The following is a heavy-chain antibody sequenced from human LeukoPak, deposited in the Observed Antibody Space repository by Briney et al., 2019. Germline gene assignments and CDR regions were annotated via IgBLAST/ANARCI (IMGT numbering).Heavy chain of an antibody. J-gene: IGHJ4*02. CDR3: ARDFRKPAGLLYFDY. Sequence: SETLSLTCGVSGGAITNYYWSWIRQPPGKGLEWIGYIYYSGSTYYNPSLKSRVTISVDTSKNQFSLKLSSVTAADTAVYYCARDFRKPAGLLYFDYWGQGTLVTVSS. CDR2: IYYSGST. D-gene: IGHD2/OR15-2a*01. CDR1: GGAITNYY. V-gene: IGHV4-30-4*01.